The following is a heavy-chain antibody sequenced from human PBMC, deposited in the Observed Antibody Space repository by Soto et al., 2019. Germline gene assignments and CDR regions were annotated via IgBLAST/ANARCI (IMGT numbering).Heavy chain of an antibody. CDR1: GFTFSSYG. J-gene: IGHJ6*02. CDR2: IWYDGGNK. V-gene: IGHV3-33*01. D-gene: IGHD2-21*02. CDR3: ARDGQSGVTVTDYGMDV. Sequence: QVQLVESGGGVVQPGRSLRLSCAASGFTFSSYGMHWVRQAPGKGLEWVAAIWYDGGNKYYADSVKGRFTISRDNSKNTLYLQKKSLRAEDTAVYYCARDGQSGVTVTDYGMDVWGQGTTVTVSS.